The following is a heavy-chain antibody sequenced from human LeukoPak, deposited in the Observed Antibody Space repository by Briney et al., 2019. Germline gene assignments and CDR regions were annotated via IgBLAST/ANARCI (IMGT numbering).Heavy chain of an antibody. V-gene: IGHV1-18*01. CDR2: ISAYNGNT. D-gene: IGHD3-9*01. CDR3: ARVGGYDILTGYYTHYYYYGMDV. Sequence: GASVKVSCKASGYTFTSYGISWVRQAPGQGLEWMGWISAYNGNTNYAQKLQGRVTMTTDTSTSTAYMELRSLRSDDTAVYYCARVGGYDILTGYYTHYYYYGMDVWGQGTTVTASS. CDR1: GYTFTSYG. J-gene: IGHJ6*02.